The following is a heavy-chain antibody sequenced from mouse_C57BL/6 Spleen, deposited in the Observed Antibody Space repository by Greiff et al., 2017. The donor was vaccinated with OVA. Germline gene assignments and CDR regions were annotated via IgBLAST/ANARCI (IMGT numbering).Heavy chain of an antibody. J-gene: IGHJ1*03. CDR3: ARVYDYDELYFDV. V-gene: IGHV3-6*01. CDR2: ISYDGSN. Sequence: ESGPGLVKPSQSLSLTCSVTGYSITSGYYWNWIRQFPGNKLEWMGYISYDGSNNYNPSLKNRISITRDTSKNQFFLKLNSVTTEDTATYYCARVYDYDELYFDVWGTGTTVTVSS. CDR1: GYSITSGYY. D-gene: IGHD2-4*01.